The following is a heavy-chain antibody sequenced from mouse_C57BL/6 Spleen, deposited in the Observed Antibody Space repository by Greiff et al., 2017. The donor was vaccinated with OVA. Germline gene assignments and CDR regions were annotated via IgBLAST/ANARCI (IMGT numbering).Heavy chain of an antibody. CDR3: ARYDYDVGCDY. Sequence: EVQRVESGPGLVKPSQSLSLTCSVTGYSITSGYYWNWIRQFPGNKLEWMGYISYDGSNNYNPSLKNRISITRDTSKNQSFLKLNSVTTEDTATYYCARYDYDVGCDYWGQGTTLTVSS. J-gene: IGHJ2*01. CDR1: GYSITSGYY. V-gene: IGHV3-6*01. D-gene: IGHD2-4*01. CDR2: ISYDGSN.